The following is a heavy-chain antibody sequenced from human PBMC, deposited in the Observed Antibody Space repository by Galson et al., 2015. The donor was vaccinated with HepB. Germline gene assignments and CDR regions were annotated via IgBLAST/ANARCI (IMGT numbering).Heavy chain of an antibody. V-gene: IGHV1-46*03. CDR1: GYTFTSYY. Sequence: SVKVSCKASGYTFTSYYMHWVRQAPGQGLEWMGIINPSGGSTSYAQKFQGRVTMTRDTSTSTVYMELSSLRSEDTAVYYCARVGSSGYPYDAFDIWGQGTMVTVSS. CDR2: INPSGGST. D-gene: IGHD3-22*01. J-gene: IGHJ3*02. CDR3: ARVGSSGYPYDAFDI.